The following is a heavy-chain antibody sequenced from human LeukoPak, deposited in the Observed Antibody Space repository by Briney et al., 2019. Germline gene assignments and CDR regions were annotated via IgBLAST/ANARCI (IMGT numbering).Heavy chain of an antibody. CDR1: GGSISSYY. D-gene: IGHD3-22*01. Sequence: SETLSLTCTVSGGSISSYYWSWIRQPPGKGLEWIGYIYYSGSTNYNPSLKSRVTISVDTSKNQFSLKLSSVTAADTAVYYCARVGARFDSSGYYYVPYYFDYWGQGTLVTVSS. CDR3: ARVGARFDSSGYYYVPYYFDY. V-gene: IGHV4-59*01. CDR2: IYYSGST. J-gene: IGHJ4*02.